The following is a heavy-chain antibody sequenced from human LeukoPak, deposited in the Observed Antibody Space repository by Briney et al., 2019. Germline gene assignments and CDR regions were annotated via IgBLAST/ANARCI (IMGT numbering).Heavy chain of an antibody. D-gene: IGHD6-19*01. V-gene: IGHV3-30*02. J-gene: IGHJ4*02. CDR2: ISFDGSDK. Sequence: GGSLRLSCAASGFIYNNYGMHWVCQAPGKGLEWVTFISFDGSDKSYADSVKGRFIISRDNSKKTLYLQMNSLTADDTAVYYCAKDVSTGWSFDSWGQGTLVTVSS. CDR1: GFIYNNYG. CDR3: AKDVSTGWSFDS.